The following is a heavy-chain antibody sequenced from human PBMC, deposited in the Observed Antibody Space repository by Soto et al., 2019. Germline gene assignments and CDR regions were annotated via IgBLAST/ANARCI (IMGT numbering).Heavy chain of an antibody. CDR1: GFTFSSYA. V-gene: IGHV3-23*01. CDR3: AKDSPETALGRYYYYMDV. D-gene: IGHD7-27*01. J-gene: IGHJ6*03. CDR2: ISGSGGST. Sequence: PGGSLRLSCAASGFTFSSYAMSWVRQAPGKGLEWVSAISGSGGSTYYADSVKGRFTISRDNSKNTLYLQMNSLRAEDTAVYYCAKDSPETALGRYYYYMDVWGKGTTVTVSS.